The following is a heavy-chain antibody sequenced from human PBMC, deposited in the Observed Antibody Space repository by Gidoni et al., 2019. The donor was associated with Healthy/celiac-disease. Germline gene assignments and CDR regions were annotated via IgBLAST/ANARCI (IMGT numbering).Heavy chain of an antibody. D-gene: IGHD3-10*01. V-gene: IGHV3-30-3*01. CDR1: GFTFSSYA. CDR3: ARASGSYSLYGMDV. CDR2: ISYDGSNK. J-gene: IGHJ6*02. Sequence: QVQLVESGGGVVQPGRSLRLSCAASGFTFSSYAMHWVRQAPGKGLEWVAAISYDGSNKYYADSVKGRFTISRDNSKNTLYLQMNSLRAEDTAVYYCARASGSYSLYGMDVWGQGTTVTVSS.